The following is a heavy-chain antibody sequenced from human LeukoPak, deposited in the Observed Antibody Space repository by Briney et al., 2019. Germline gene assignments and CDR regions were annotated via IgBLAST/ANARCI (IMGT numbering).Heavy chain of an antibody. V-gene: IGHV1-69*05. CDR2: IIPIFGTA. Sequence: SVKVSCKASGGTFSSYAISWVRQAPGQGLEWMGGIIPIFGTANYAQKFQGRVTITTDESTSTAYMELSSLRSEDTAVYYCATNKGAHYYYYMDVWGKGTTVTVSS. CDR1: GGTFSSYA. J-gene: IGHJ6*03. CDR3: ATNKGAHYYYYMDV.